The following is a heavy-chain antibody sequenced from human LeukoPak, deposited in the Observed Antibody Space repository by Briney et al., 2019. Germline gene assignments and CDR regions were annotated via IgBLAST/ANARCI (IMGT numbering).Heavy chain of an antibody. J-gene: IGHJ4*02. CDR3: ARVRRRQLVRGASFDY. Sequence: SETLSLICTVSGGSISSSSYYWGWIRQHPGKGLEWIGYISNSGSTYSNPSLKSRVTKSVDTSKNQFSLKLSSVTAADTAVYYCARVRRRQLVRGASFDYWGQGTLVTVSS. V-gene: IGHV4-39*07. CDR1: GGSISSSSYY. CDR2: ISNSGST. D-gene: IGHD6-6*01.